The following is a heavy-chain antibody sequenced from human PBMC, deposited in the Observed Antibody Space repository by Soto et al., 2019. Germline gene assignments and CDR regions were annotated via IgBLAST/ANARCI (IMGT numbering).Heavy chain of an antibody. CDR3: ARDLGVSEH. D-gene: IGHD3-16*01. Sequence: GGSLRLSCAASGFILSPYWMHWVRQAPGRGLEWVARLTRAGFGQADADSVKGRFFISRDIARNTLSLHVNSLRPEDTGVYYCARDLGVSEHWGRGTSVTVSS. J-gene: IGHJ4*02. V-gene: IGHV3-74*03. CDR2: LTRAGFG. CDR1: GFILSPYW.